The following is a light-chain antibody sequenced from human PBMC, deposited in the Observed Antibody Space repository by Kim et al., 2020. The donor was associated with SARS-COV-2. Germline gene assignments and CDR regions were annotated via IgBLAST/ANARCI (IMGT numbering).Light chain of an antibody. J-gene: IGKJ1*01. V-gene: IGKV3-20*01. CDR1: QSVSSSY. CDR3: QQYGSSRT. Sequence: LSPGERVTRSCRASQSVSSSYLAWYQQKPGQAPRLLIYGASSRATGIPDRFSGSGSGTDFTLTISRLEPEDFAVYYCQQYGSSRTFGQGTKVDIK. CDR2: GAS.